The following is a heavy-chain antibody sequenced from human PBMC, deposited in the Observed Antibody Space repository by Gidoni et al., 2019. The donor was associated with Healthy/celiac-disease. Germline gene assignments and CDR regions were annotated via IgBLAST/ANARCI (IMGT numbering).Heavy chain of an antibody. Sequence: QVQLVESGGGVVQPGRSLRLSCAASGFTFSSYGMHWARQAPGKGLEWVAVIWYDGSNKYYADSVKGRFTISRDNSKNTLYLQMNSLRAEDTAVYYCARDNSDYDILTGYPYYYYGMDVWGQGTTVTVSS. CDR3: ARDNSDYDILTGYPYYYYGMDV. J-gene: IGHJ6*02. D-gene: IGHD3-9*01. V-gene: IGHV3-33*01. CDR1: GFTFSSYG. CDR2: IWYDGSNK.